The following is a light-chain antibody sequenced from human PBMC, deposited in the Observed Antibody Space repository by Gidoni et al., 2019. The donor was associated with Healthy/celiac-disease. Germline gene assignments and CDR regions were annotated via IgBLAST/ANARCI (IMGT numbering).Light chain of an antibody. CDR1: QSVSSY. CDR2: DAS. V-gene: IGKV3-11*01. Sequence: EIVLTQSPATLSLSPGERATLSCRASQSVSSYLAWYQQKPGQAARLLIYDASNRSTDIPARFSGSGSGKDFTLTISSLEPEDFAVYYCQQHNNWPPITFGQGTRLEIK. J-gene: IGKJ5*01. CDR3: QQHNNWPPIT.